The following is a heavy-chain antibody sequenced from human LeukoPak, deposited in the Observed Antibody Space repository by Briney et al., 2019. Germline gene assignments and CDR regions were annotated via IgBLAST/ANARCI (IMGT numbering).Heavy chain of an antibody. Sequence: TSETLSLTCAVSGGSISSGGYSWSWIRQPPGKGLEWIGRIYASGSTNYNPSLKSRLTISVDTSKNQFSLKLSSVTAADTAVYYCARTTEAHSWRTRYYDYYMDVWGKGTTVAVSS. D-gene: IGHD6-13*01. CDR2: IYASGST. V-gene: IGHV4-61*08. J-gene: IGHJ6*03. CDR3: ARTTEAHSWRTRYYDYYMDV. CDR1: GGSISSGGYS.